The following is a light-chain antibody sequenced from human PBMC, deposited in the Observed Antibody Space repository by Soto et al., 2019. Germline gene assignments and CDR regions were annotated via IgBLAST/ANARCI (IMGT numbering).Light chain of an antibody. Sequence: EIVLTQSPATLSLSPGERATLSCGASQSVSSSYLAWYQQKPRLAPRLLIYDASSRATGIPDRFSGSGSGTDFTLTISRLEPEDFAVYYCQQYGSSQITFGQGTRLEIK. CDR3: QQYGSSQIT. V-gene: IGKV3D-20*01. CDR2: DAS. CDR1: QSVSSSY. J-gene: IGKJ5*01.